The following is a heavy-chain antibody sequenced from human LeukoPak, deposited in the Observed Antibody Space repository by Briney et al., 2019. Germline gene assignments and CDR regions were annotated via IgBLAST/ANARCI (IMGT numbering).Heavy chain of an antibody. Sequence: ASVKVSCKASGYTFTSNAISWVRQAPGQGLEWMGWISGYNGNTRYAQKFQGRVTMTTDTSTSTAYMELRSLRSDDTAVYYCARQYQVGMMVWFDPWGQGTLVTVSS. CDR3: ARQYQVGMMVWFDP. V-gene: IGHV1-18*01. CDR2: ISGYNGNT. D-gene: IGHD1-26*01. CDR1: GYTFTSNA. J-gene: IGHJ5*02.